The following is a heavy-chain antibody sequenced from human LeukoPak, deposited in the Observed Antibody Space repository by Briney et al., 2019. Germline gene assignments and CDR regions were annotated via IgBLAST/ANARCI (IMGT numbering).Heavy chain of an antibody. CDR3: ARVVVVVVGDYFDY. CDR1: GGSISSSSYY. J-gene: IGHJ4*02. V-gene: IGHV4-39*07. CDR2: IYYSGST. D-gene: IGHD2-15*01. Sequence: PSETLSLTCTVSGGSISSSSYYWGWIRQPPGKGLEWIGSIYYSGSTYYNPSLKSRVTISVDTSKNQFSLKLSSVTAADTAVYYYARVVVVVVGDYFDYWGQGTLVTVSS.